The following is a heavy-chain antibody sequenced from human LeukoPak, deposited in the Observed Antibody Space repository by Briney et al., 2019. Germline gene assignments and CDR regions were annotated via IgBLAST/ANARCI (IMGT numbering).Heavy chain of an antibody. J-gene: IGHJ4*02. CDR3: ARGSASGSRYPFDY. D-gene: IGHD3-10*01. CDR2: INPNGGGT. Sequence: GASVKVSCKSSGYTFTVFYIHWVRRDPGQGLEWMGWINPNGGGTNYAQKIQGSVTMTRDTSISTAYMELSSLTSDDTAVYSCARGSASGSRYPFDYWGQGTLVTVSS. V-gene: IGHV1-2*02. CDR1: GYTFTVFY.